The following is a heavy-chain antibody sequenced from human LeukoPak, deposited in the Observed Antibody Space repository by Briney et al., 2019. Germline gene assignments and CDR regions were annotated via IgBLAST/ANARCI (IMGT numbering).Heavy chain of an antibody. J-gene: IGHJ4*02. CDR3: ARSSSWPYFDY. D-gene: IGHD6-13*01. CDR2: ISYDGSNK. Sequence: PGRSLRLSCAASGFTFSSYAMHWVRQAPGKGLEWVAVISYDGSNKYYADSVKGRFTISRDNSKNTLYLQMNSLRAEDTAVYYCARSSSWPYFDYWGQGTLVTVSS. V-gene: IGHV3-30-3*01. CDR1: GFTFSSYA.